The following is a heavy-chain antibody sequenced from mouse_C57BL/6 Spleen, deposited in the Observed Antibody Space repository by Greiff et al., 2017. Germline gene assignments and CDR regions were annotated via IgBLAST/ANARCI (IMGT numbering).Heavy chain of an antibody. CDR1: GYTFTSYW. CDR3: AVGSSYEECYFDY. Sequence: QVQLQQPGAELVKPGASVKVSCKASGYTFTSYWMHWVKQRPGHGLEWIGRIHPSDSDTNYNQKFKGKATLTVDKSSSTAYMQLSSLTSEDSAVYYCAVGSSYEECYFDYWGQGTTLTVSS. D-gene: IGHD1-1*01. CDR2: IHPSDSDT. V-gene: IGHV1-74*01. J-gene: IGHJ2*01.